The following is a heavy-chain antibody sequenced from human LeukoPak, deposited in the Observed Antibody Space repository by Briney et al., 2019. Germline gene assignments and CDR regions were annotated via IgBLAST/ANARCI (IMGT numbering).Heavy chain of an antibody. Sequence: GGSLRLSCAASGFTFSSYSMNWVRQAPGKGLEWVSSISSSSSYIYYADSVKGRFTISRDNAKNSLYLQMNSLRAEDTAVYCCARARWLIVDYWGQGTLVTVSS. CDR1: GFTFSSYS. V-gene: IGHV3-21*01. J-gene: IGHJ4*02. CDR2: ISSSSSYI. D-gene: IGHD6-19*01. CDR3: ARARWLIVDY.